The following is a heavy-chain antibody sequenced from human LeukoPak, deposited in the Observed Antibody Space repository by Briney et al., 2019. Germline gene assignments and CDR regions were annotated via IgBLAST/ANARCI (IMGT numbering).Heavy chain of an antibody. CDR3: AKDIVDYGDYLGAFDI. CDR1: GFTFDDYA. Sequence: GRSLRLSCAASGFTFDDYAMRWVRQAPGKGLEWVSGISWNSGSIGYADSVKGRFTISRDNAKNSLYLQMNSLRAEDTALYYCAKDIVDYGDYLGAFDIWGQGTMVTVSS. V-gene: IGHV3-9*01. D-gene: IGHD4-17*01. CDR2: ISWNSGSI. J-gene: IGHJ3*02.